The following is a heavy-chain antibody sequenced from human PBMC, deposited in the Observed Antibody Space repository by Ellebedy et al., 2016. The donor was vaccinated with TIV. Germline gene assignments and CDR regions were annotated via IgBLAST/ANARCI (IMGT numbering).Heavy chain of an antibody. J-gene: IGHJ4*02. D-gene: IGHD3-10*01. CDR2: IYWDDDK. CDR3: AHRPQYYYGSGSYYDY. V-gene: IGHV2-5*02. Sequence: SGPTLVKPTQTLTLTCTFSGFSLSTSGVGVGWIRQPPGKALEWLALIYWDDDKRYSPSLKSRLTITKDTSKNQVVLTMTNMDPVDTATYYCAHRPQYYYGSGSYYDYWGQGTLVTVSS. CDR1: GFSLSTSGVG.